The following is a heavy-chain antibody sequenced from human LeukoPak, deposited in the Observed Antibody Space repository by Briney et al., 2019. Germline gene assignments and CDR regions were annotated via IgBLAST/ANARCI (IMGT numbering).Heavy chain of an antibody. D-gene: IGHD3-22*01. CDR3: AREINSSAYY. V-gene: IGHV1-2*06. J-gene: IGHJ4*02. Sequence: ASVKVSCKAARYTFTGSYIHWVRQAPGQGLEWMGRINPNSGDTNYAQKFQGRVTMSRDTSISTAYMELSRLRSDDTAVYYCAREINSSAYYWGQGTLVTVSS. CDR1: RYTFTGSY. CDR2: INPNSGDT.